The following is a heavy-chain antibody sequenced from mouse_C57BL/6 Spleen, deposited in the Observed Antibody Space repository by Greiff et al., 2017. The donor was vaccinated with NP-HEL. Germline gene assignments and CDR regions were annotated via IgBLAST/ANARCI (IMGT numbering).Heavy chain of an antibody. CDR2: IDPENGDT. Sequence: EVQLQQSGAELVRPGASVKLSCTASGFNIKDDYMHWVKQRPEQGLEWIGWIDPENGDTEYASKFQGKATITADTSSNTAYLQLSSLTSEDTAVYYCTLNLLRWCAYWGQGTLVTVSA. CDR1: GFNIKDDY. D-gene: IGHD1-1*01. J-gene: IGHJ3*01. V-gene: IGHV14-4*01. CDR3: TLNLLRWCAY.